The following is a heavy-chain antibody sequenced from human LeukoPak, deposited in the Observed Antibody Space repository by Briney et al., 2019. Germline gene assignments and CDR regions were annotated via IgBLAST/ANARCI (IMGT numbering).Heavy chain of an antibody. V-gene: IGHV3-21*01. CDR2: ISSSSSYI. CDR3: ARFTTGKYYFDY. CDR1: GFTFSS. Sequence: GSLRLSCAASGFTFSSMNWVRQAPGKGLEWVSSISSSSSYIYYADSVKGRFTISRDNAKNSLYLQMNSLRAEDTAVYYCARFTTGKYYFDYWGQGTLVTVSS. J-gene: IGHJ4*02. D-gene: IGHD1-1*01.